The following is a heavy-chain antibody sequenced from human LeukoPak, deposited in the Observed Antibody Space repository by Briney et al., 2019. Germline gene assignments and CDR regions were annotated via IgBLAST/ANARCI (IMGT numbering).Heavy chain of an antibody. Sequence: SQTLSLTCAISGDSVSSNRSSWNWIRQSPSRGLEWLGRTYYRSKWYNGYALSVKSRITINPDTSKNQFSLQLDSVTPEDTAVYYCTRGSWFDPWGQGTLITVSS. J-gene: IGHJ5*02. CDR1: GDSVSSNRSS. D-gene: IGHD3-10*01. CDR2: TYYRSKWYN. CDR3: TRGSWFDP. V-gene: IGHV6-1*01.